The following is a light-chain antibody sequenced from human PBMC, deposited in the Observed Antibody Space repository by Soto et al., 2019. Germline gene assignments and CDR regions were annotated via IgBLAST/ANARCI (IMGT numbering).Light chain of an antibody. CDR1: QGIRTD. CDR3: LQDFNYPWT. Sequence: AIQMTQSPSSLSASVVDRVTITCLASQGIRTDLGWYQQKPGRAPKLLIYSAPSLQSGVPSRFTGTASGTDFTLTISSLQPEDFATYYCLQDFNYPWTFGQGTKVDIK. CDR2: SAP. V-gene: IGKV1-6*01. J-gene: IGKJ1*01.